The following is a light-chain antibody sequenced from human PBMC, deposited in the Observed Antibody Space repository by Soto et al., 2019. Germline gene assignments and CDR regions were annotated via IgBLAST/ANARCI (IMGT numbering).Light chain of an antibody. CDR2: EVN. CDR3: SSYAGSSNV. CDR1: SIDVGGYNY. V-gene: IGLV2-8*01. Sequence: QSAVTHPPSALWSPGQLVAISCTGTSIDVGGYNYVSWYQQHPGKAPKLMIYEVNKRPSGVPDRFSGSKSGNTASLTVSGLQAEDEADYYCSSYAGSSNVFGTGTKV. J-gene: IGLJ1*01.